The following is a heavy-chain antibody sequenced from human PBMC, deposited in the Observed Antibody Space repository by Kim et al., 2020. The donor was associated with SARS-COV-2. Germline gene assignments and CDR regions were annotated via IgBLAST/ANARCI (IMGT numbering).Heavy chain of an antibody. CDR3: ARDRHYYDFWSGYYGNYYYGMDV. J-gene: IGHJ6*02. V-gene: IGHV3-74*01. D-gene: IGHD3-3*01. CDR2: INSDGSST. CDR1: GFTFSSYW. Sequence: GGSLRLSCAASGFTFSSYWMHWVRQAPGKGLVWVSRINSDGSSTSYADSVKGRFTISRDNAKNTLYLQMNSLRAEDTAVYYCARDRHYYDFWSGYYGNYYYGMDVWGQGTTVTVSS.